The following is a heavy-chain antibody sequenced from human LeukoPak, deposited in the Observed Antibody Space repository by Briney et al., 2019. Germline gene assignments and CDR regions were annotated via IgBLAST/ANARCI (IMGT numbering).Heavy chain of an antibody. D-gene: IGHD5-12*01. V-gene: IGHV3-53*01. Sequence: PGGSLRLSCAASGITVSSNYMSWVRQAPGKGLEWVSVIYSGGSTYYADSVKGRFTISRDNSKNTLYLQMNSLRAEDTAVYYCARDLRGVSAYGYYYYYMDVWGKGTTVTVSS. J-gene: IGHJ6*03. CDR1: GITVSSNY. CDR3: ARDLRGVSAYGYYYYYMDV. CDR2: IYSGGST.